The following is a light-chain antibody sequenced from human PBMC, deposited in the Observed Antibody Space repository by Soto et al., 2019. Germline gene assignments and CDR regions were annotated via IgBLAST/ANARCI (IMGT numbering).Light chain of an antibody. CDR3: QQYNSWPRT. CDR1: QSVSSD. V-gene: IGKV3-15*01. Sequence: EIVMTQSPGTLSVSPGEGATLSCRASQSVSSDLAWIQQKPGQAPRLLIYGASTRATGIPARFSGSGSGTEFTLIISSLQPEDFAVYSCQQYNSWPRTFGQGTKVEIK. CDR2: GAS. J-gene: IGKJ1*01.